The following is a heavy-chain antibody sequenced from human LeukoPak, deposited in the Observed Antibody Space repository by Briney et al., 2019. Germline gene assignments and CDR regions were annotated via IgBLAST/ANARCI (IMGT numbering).Heavy chain of an antibody. Sequence: PGGSLRLSCAASGFTFRSYAVSWVRQAPGQGLEWVSSISGGGGGTYYANSVKGRFTISRDNSKSTLYLQMNGLRAEDTAVYYCAKISTPIPAAGAMDNWGQGTLVTVSS. CDR2: ISGGGGGT. V-gene: IGHV3-23*01. J-gene: IGHJ4*02. D-gene: IGHD6-13*01. CDR3: AKISTPIPAAGAMDN. CDR1: GFTFRSYA.